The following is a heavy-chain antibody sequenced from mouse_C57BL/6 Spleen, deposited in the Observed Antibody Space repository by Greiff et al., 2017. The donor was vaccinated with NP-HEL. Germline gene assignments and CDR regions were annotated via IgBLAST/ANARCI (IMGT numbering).Heavy chain of an antibody. D-gene: IGHD2-3*01. Sequence: QVQLKQPGAELVKPGASVKLSCKASGYTFTSYWMQWVKQRPGQGLEWIGEIDPSDSYTNYNQKFKGKATLTVDTSSSTAYMQLSSLTSEDSAVYYCARSGGYDGYPDYWGQGTTLTVSS. J-gene: IGHJ2*01. CDR3: ARSGGYDGYPDY. CDR2: IDPSDSYT. CDR1: GYTFTSYW. V-gene: IGHV1-50*01.